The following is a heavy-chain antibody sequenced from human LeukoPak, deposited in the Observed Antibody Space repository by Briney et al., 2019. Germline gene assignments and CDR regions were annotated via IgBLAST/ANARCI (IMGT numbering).Heavy chain of an antibody. CDR3: ARLSQTPDYYTLGGYYYLGY. D-gene: IGHD3-10*01. CDR2: MNPNTGRT. J-gene: IGHJ4*02. Sequence: SVKVSCKASRYTFTSYDINWVREAAGHGLEWMGWMNPNTGRTGYAQKFQGRITMTRDTSINTAYMELTNLRSEDTAIYYCARLSQTPDYYTLGGYYYLGYWGQGTPVTVSS. CDR1: RYTFTSYD. V-gene: IGHV1-8*01.